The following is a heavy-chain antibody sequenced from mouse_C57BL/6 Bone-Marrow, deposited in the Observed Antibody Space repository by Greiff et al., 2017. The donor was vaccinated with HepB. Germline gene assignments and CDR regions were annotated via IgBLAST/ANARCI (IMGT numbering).Heavy chain of an antibody. CDR2: IWSGGST. D-gene: IGHD1-1*01. CDR1: GFSLTSYG. J-gene: IGHJ1*03. V-gene: IGHV2-2*01. Sequence: VQLQQSGPGLVQPSQSLSITCTVSGFSLTSYGVHWVRQSPGKGLEWLGVIWSGGSTDYNAAFISRLSISKDNSKSQVFFKMNSLQADDTAIDYCARGPVITTVVDWYFDVWGTGTTVTVSS. CDR3: ARGPVITTVVDWYFDV.